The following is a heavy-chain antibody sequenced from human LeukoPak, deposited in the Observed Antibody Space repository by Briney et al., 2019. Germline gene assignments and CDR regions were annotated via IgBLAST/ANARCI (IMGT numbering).Heavy chain of an antibody. J-gene: IGHJ4*02. CDR3: ARDEVVVIRGYFDY. CDR2: ISYDGSNK. Sequence: GGSLRLSRAASGFTFSSYAMHWVRQAPGKGLEWVAVISYDGSNKYYADSVKGRFTISRDNSKNTLYLQMNSLRAEDTAVYYCARDEVVVIRGYFDYWGQGTLVTVSS. CDR1: GFTFSSYA. V-gene: IGHV3-30*04. D-gene: IGHD3-22*01.